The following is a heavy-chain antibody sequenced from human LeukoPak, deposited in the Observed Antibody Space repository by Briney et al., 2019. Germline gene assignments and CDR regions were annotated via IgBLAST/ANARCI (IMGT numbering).Heavy chain of an antibody. D-gene: IGHD6-6*01. J-gene: IGHJ3*02. CDR3: VRRVAVRGFYGFDI. CDR2: IYYSGSS. Sequence: SETLSVTCTVSGGSLSTYYWSWIRQPPGKGLEWIGYIYYSGSSNYNPSLKSRVTMSLDTSKNQFSLKLNSVTAADTAVYYCVRRVAVRGFYGFDIWGQGTMVTVSS. CDR1: GGSLSTYY. V-gene: IGHV4-59*12.